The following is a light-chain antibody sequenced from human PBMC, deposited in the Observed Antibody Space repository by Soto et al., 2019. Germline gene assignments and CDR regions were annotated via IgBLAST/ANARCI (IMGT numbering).Light chain of an antibody. V-gene: IGKV1-12*01. CDR1: QGISSW. Sequence: DLPMPQSPSSVSASVGDRVTITCRARQGISSWLAWYQQKPGKAPKLLIYAASSLQSGVPSTFSGSGCGTDFTLTISSPQPEDFATYYCQQANSFPYTFGQRTKLEIK. J-gene: IGKJ2*01. CDR3: QQANSFPYT. CDR2: AAS.